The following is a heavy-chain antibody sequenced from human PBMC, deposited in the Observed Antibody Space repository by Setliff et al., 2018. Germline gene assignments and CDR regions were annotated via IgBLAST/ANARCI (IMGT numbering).Heavy chain of an antibody. Sequence: PSETLSLTCTVSGGSISSGDYYWSWIRQPPRKGLEWIGYIYSSGSTYYNPSLKSRVSISVDTSKNQFSLKLSSVTAADTAVYYCARESRYYYDNLGTLDYWGQGTLVTVSS. CDR2: IYSSGST. CDR3: ARESRYYYDNLGTLDY. J-gene: IGHJ4*02. CDR1: GGSISSGDYY. V-gene: IGHV4-30-4*08. D-gene: IGHD3-22*01.